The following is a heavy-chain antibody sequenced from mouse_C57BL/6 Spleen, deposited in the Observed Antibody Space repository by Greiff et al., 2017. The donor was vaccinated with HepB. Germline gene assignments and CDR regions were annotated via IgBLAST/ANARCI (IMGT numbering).Heavy chain of an antibody. J-gene: IGHJ2*01. V-gene: IGHV1-15*01. CDR1: GYTFTDYE. CDR3: TRERAYGSSYDY. Sequence: VQLQQSGAELVRPGASVTLSCKASGYTFTDYEMHWVKQTPVHGLEWIGAIDPETGGTAYNQKFKGKAILTADKSSSTAYMELRSLTSEDSAVYYCTRERAYGSSYDYWGQGTTLTVSS. D-gene: IGHD1-1*01. CDR2: IDPETGGT.